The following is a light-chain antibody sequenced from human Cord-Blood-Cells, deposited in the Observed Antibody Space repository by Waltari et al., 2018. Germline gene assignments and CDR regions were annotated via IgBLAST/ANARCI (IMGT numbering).Light chain of an antibody. CDR2: EVS. Sequence: QSALTQPAPVSGSPGQSITIPCPGTSSDVGRYNLVSWYQQHPGKAPKLMIYEVSKRPSGVSNRFSGSKSGNTASLTISGLQAEDEADYYCCSYAGSSTLVFGGGTKLTVL. V-gene: IGLV2-23*02. CDR3: CSYAGSSTLV. CDR1: SSDVGRYNL. J-gene: IGLJ3*02.